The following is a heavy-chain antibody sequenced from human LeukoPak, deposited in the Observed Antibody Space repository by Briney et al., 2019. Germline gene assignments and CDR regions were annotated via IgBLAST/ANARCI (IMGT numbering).Heavy chain of an antibody. D-gene: IGHD1-26*01. CDR2: IYYSGST. J-gene: IGHJ6*03. Sequence: SETLSLTCTVSGGSISSYYWSWIQQPPGKGLEWIWYIYYSGSTNYNPSLKSRVTISVDTSKNQFSLKLSSVTAADTAVYYCARQELLPPYYYMDVWGKGTTVTVSS. CDR1: GGSISSYY. V-gene: IGHV4-59*01. CDR3: ARQELLPPYYYMDV.